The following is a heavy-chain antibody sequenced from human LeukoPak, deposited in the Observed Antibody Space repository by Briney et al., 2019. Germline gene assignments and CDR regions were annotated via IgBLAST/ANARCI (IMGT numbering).Heavy chain of an antibody. Sequence: GSLRLSCAASGFTFSSYAMHWVRQAPGKGLEWVAVISYDGSNKYYADSVKGRFTISRDNSKNTLYPQMNSLRAEDTAVYYCASVSPVSRYYFDYWGQGTLVTVSS. V-gene: IGHV3-30-3*01. CDR3: ASVSPVSRYYFDY. J-gene: IGHJ4*02. D-gene: IGHD3-16*01. CDR2: ISYDGSNK. CDR1: GFTFSSYA.